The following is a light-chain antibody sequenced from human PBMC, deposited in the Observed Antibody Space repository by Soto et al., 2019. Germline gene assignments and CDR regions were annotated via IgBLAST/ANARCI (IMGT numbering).Light chain of an antibody. CDR2: DTS. Sequence: EIVLTQSPATLSVSPGERVTLSCRASQSVRIKLAWYQQKPGTAPRLLISDTSTRATGIPARFSGSGFATDFTLTIRSLQSEDFAVYYCQQYNLRPPYTFGQGTKLEIK. CDR1: QSVRIK. J-gene: IGKJ2*01. CDR3: QQYNLRPPYT. V-gene: IGKV3-15*01.